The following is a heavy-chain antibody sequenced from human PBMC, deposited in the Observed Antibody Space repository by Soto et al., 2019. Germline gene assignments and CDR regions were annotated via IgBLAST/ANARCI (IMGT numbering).Heavy chain of an antibody. CDR3: ARDFGTDYYDSSGAADY. CDR1: GYTFTSYY. V-gene: IGHV1-46*01. D-gene: IGHD3-22*01. CDR2: INPSGGST. Sequence: ASVKVSCKASGYTFTSYYMHWVRQAPGQGLEWMGIINPSGGSTSYAQKFQGRVTMTRDTSTSTVYMELSRLRSEDTAVYFCARDFGTDYYDSSGAADYWGQGTLVTVSS. J-gene: IGHJ4*02.